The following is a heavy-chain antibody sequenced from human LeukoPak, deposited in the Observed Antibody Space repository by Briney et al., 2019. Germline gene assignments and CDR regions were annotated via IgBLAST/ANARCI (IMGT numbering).Heavy chain of an antibody. CDR3: AHSLYEYVWGSYRPFDY. CDR1: GFSLTHSGVA. J-gene: IGHJ4*01. CDR2: IYWNDAN. D-gene: IGHD3-16*02. V-gene: IGHV2-5*01. Sequence: SGPTLVNPIQTFTLTCTFSGFSLTHSGVAVLWIRQPPGEALDWLALIYWNDANRYSPSLKSRHTITKDTAKTQVVLTMPNMDPVDAATYYCAHSLYEYVWGSYRPFDYWRQGTLVTVSS.